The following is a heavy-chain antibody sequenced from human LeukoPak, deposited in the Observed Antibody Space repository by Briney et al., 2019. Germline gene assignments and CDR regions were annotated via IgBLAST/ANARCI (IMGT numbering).Heavy chain of an antibody. D-gene: IGHD6-25*01. CDR1: GFTFSNYW. J-gene: IGHJ6*02. CDR2: IKQNGSET. V-gene: IGHV3-7*01. Sequence: GGSLRLSCTASGFTFSNYWMTWIRQPAGKGPEWVANIKQNGSETYSLYSLKRRFTISNDNAKPSLYLQMNSLRAEETAVYYCARYEGGGWDVWGQGTTVTVSS. CDR3: ARYEGGGWDV.